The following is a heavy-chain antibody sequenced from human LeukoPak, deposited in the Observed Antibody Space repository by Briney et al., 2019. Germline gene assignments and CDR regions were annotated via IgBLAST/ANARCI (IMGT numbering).Heavy chain of an antibody. V-gene: IGHV3-21*03. CDR1: GFTFSSYS. Sequence: GGSLRLSCAASGFTFSSYSMNWVRQAPGKGLEWVSSTSSSSSYIYYADSVKGRFTISRDNAKNSLYLQMNSLRAEDTAVYYCARDYLLSGSGSRIFDYWGQGTLVTVSS. CDR3: ARDYLLSGSGSRIFDY. D-gene: IGHD3-10*01. CDR2: TSSSSSYI. J-gene: IGHJ4*02.